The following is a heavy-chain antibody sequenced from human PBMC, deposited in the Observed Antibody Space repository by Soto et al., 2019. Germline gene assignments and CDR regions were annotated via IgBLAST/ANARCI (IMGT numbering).Heavy chain of an antibody. CDR1: GFTFSSYS. V-gene: IGHV3-21*01. Sequence: EVQLVESGGGLVKPGGSLRLSCAASGFTFSSYSMNWVRQAPGKGLEWVSSISSSSSYIYNADSVKGRFTISRDNAKNSLYLQMNSLRAEDTAVYYCARDLLVTMVRGVITDDAFDIWGQGTMVTVSS. CDR3: ARDLLVTMVRGVITDDAFDI. CDR2: ISSSSSYI. J-gene: IGHJ3*02. D-gene: IGHD3-10*01.